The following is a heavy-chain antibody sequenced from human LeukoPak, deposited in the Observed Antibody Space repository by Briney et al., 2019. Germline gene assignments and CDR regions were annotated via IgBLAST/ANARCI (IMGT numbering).Heavy chain of an antibody. J-gene: IGHJ4*02. CDR1: GGSISSHY. CDR3: ARGPWSQRNFDY. D-gene: IGHD2-15*01. Sequence: SETLSLTCTVSGGSISSHYWSWIRQPPGKGLEWIGYIYYSGSTSYNPSLKSRVTISVDTSKNQFSLKLSSVTAADTAVYYCARGPWSQRNFDYWGQGTLVTVSS. V-gene: IGHV4-59*11. CDR2: IYYSGST.